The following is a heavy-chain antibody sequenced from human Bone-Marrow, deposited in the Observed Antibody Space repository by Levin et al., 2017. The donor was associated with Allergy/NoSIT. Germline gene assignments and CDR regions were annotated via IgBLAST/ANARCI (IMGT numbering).Heavy chain of an antibody. CDR3: ARDTLSSSGWFYYFGMDG. CDR1: GFTFSNYA. J-gene: IGHJ6*02. D-gene: IGHD6-19*01. CDR2: ISYDGSNK. V-gene: IGHV3-30-3*01. Sequence: GESLKISCAASGFTFSNYAMHWVRQAPGKGLDWVAVISYDGSNKFYSDSVKGRFTISRDNSKNTLYLQMNSLRAEDTALYYCARDTLSSSGWFYYFGMDGWGQGTTVTVSS.